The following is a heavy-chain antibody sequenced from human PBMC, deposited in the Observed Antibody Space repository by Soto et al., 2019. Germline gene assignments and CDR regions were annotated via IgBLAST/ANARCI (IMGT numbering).Heavy chain of an antibody. CDR1: GFTFSSYA. Sequence: EVQLLESGGGLVQPGGSLRLACAASGFTFSSYAMSWVRQAPGKGLAWVAAIIGSGGTTYYAASVKGRFTFSGVNSKHTLYLQMNSLRAEDTAVYYVAKTASGWFSAFDIWGQGTMVTVSS. CDR3: AKTASGWFSAFDI. J-gene: IGHJ3*02. CDR2: IIGSGGTT. V-gene: IGHV3-23*01. D-gene: IGHD6-13*01.